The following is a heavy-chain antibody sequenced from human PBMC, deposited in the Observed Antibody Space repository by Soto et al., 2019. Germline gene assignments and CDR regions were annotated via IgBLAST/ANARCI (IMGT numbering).Heavy chain of an antibody. CDR2: ISAYNGNT. CDR1: GYTFTSYG. CDR3: ARDEPRGSGGTYYDYGMGV. V-gene: IGHV1-18*01. D-gene: IGHD6-25*01. Sequence: QVQLVQSGAEVKKPGASVKVSCKASGYTFTSYGISWVRQAPGQGLEWMGWISAYNGNTNYAQKLQGRGTMTTDTTTSTAYMELRSLRSDATAVYDCARDEPRGSGGTYYDYGMGVWGQGSTVTFSS. J-gene: IGHJ6*02.